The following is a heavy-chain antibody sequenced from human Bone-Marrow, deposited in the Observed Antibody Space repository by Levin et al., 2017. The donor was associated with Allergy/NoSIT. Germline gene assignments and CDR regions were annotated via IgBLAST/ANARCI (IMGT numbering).Heavy chain of an antibody. J-gene: IGHJ4*02. CDR2: IYPGDSDT. CDR1: GYSFTSYW. V-gene: IGHV5-51*01. Sequence: KTGESLKISCKGSGYSFTSYWIGWVRQMPGKGLEWMGIIYPGDSDTRYSPSFRGQVTISADKSISTAYLQWSSLKASDTAIYYCVRRLAVSGTTPFAYWGQGTLVTVSS. CDR3: VRRLAVSGTTPFAY. D-gene: IGHD6-19*01.